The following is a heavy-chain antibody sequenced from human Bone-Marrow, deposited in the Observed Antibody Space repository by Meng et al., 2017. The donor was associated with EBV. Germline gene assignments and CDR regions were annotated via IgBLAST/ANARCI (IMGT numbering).Heavy chain of an antibody. V-gene: IGHV4-39*07. Sequence: LQLQDSGPGVVKPSETLYLTGTVSGGSISSSSYYWGWIRQPPGKGLEWIGSIYYSGSTYYNPSLKSRVTISVDTSKNQFSLKLSSVTAADTAVYYCAREYDSSGYSDYWGQGTLVTVFS. D-gene: IGHD3-22*01. CDR1: GGSISSSSYY. CDR2: IYYSGST. J-gene: IGHJ4*02. CDR3: AREYDSSGYSDY.